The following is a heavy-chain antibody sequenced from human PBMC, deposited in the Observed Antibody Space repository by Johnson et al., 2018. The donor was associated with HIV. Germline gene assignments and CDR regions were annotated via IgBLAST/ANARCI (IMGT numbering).Heavy chain of an antibody. CDR1: GFTFDDYG. V-gene: IGHV3-20*04. CDR3: AKDRAVATAAGGVALDT. D-gene: IGHD6-19*01. Sequence: VQLVESGGGVVRPGGSLRLSCAASGFTFDDYGMSWVRQAPGKGLEWVSGINWNGGSTYYADSVKGRFTISRDNSKNTLYLQMNSLRAEDTAVYYCAKDRAVATAAGGVALDTWGQGTMVTVST. J-gene: IGHJ3*02. CDR2: INWNGGST.